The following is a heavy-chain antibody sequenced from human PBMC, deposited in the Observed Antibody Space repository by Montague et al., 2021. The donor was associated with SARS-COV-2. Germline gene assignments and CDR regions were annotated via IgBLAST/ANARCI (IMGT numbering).Heavy chain of an antibody. CDR3: AIVGREQLGRLSGMDV. CDR2: IYYSGST. V-gene: IGHV4-39*07. D-gene: IGHD6-13*01. J-gene: IGHJ6*02. Sequence: SQTLSLTCTVSGGSISSSSYYWGLLRQPPGRRLEWTGSIYYSGSTYYPPSLKSRVHISVATLKNQFSLKLSSVTAAATAVYYCAIVGREQLGRLSGMDVWGQGTMVTVSS. CDR1: GGSISSSSYY.